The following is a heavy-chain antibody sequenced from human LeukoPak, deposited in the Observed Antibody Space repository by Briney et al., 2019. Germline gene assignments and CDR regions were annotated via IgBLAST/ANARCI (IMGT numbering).Heavy chain of an antibody. CDR1: GESFSGYY. V-gene: IGHV4-34*01. CDR3: ARGLYGEFDY. D-gene: IGHD4/OR15-4a*01. CDR2: INHSGST. J-gene: IGHJ4*02. Sequence: WEPLTLTCTVYGESFSGYYWSWIRQPPGKGLEWLGEINHSGSTNYKPSLKSRVTISVDTFYNQFSLKLSSETAAYTAVYYCARGLYGEFDYWGQGTLVTVSS.